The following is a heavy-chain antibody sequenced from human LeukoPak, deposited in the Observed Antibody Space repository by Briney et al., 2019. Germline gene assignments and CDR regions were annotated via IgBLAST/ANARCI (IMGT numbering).Heavy chain of an antibody. CDR2: IWSDGSDK. CDR3: AGEGFNY. Sequence: PGGSLTLSCAASGFTFSTYGMHWVRQAPGKGLEWVAVIWSDGSDKYYADSVKGRFTIPRDNAKNTLYLQMNSLSVEDTAVYYCAGEGFNYWGQGTLVTVSS. J-gene: IGHJ4*02. CDR1: GFTFSTYG. V-gene: IGHV3-33*01.